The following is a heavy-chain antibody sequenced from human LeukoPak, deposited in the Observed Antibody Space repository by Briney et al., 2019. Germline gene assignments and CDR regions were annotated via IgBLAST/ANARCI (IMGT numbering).Heavy chain of an antibody. CDR2: ISSSSSYI. V-gene: IGHV3-21*01. CDR3: AREDDSSGYLNY. Sequence: PGGSLRLSCAASAFTFSSFGMNWVRQAPGKGLEWVSSISSSSSYIYYADSVKGRFTISRDNAKNSLYLQMNSLRAEDTAVYYCAREDDSSGYLNYWGQGTLVTVSS. J-gene: IGHJ4*02. CDR1: AFTFSSFG. D-gene: IGHD3-22*01.